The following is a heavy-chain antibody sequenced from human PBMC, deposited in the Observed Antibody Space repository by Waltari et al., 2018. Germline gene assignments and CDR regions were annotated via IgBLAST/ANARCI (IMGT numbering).Heavy chain of an antibody. J-gene: IGHJ5*01. D-gene: IGHD7-27*01. CDR2: ISHSGDT. CDR3: ARTWGNSPPLGWFDP. V-gene: IGHV4-34*01. CDR1: GGPFTDYS. Sequence: QVQLHQWGAGLLKPSETLSLTCAVSGGPFTDYSWSWIRQPPGKGLEWIGEISHSGDTHYNPALRRRVTMSVDTIKKQFSLRLTSVTAADTAVYFCARTWGNSPPLGWFDPWGRGTRVTISS.